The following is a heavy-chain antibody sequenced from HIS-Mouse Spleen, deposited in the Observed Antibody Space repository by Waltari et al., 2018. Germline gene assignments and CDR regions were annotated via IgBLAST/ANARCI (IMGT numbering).Heavy chain of an antibody. V-gene: IGHV1-8*01. CDR2: MNPNSGNT. Sequence: QVQLVQSGAEVKKPGASVKVSCKASGYTFTSYDINGVRQATGQGLEWMGWMNPNSGNTGYAQKFQGRVTMTRNTSISTAYMELSSLRSEDTAVYYCARGQGSSSWYYYYYYGMDVWGQGTTVTVSS. CDR1: GYTFTSYD. CDR3: ARGQGSSSWYYYYYYGMDV. J-gene: IGHJ6*02. D-gene: IGHD6-13*01.